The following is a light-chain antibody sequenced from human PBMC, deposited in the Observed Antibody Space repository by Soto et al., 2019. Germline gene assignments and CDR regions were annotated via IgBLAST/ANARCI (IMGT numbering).Light chain of an antibody. Sequence: QSVLTQPPSASGTPGQRVTISCSGSSSNIGSDYVYWYQQLPGTAPKLLIYTNDQRPSGVPDRFSGSKSGTSASLATSGLRSEDEADYWCAAWDARLSAWVFGGGTKVTVL. J-gene: IGLJ3*02. V-gene: IGLV1-47*02. CDR2: TND. CDR3: AAWDARLSAWV. CDR1: SSNIGSDY.